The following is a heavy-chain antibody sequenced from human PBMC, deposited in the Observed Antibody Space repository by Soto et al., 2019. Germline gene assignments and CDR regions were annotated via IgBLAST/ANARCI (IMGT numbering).Heavy chain of an antibody. V-gene: IGHV4-39*01. Sequence: SSETLSLTCTVSGGSISSSSYYWGWIRQPPGKGLEWIGSIYYSGSTYYNPSLESRVTISVDTSKNQFSLKLSSVTAADTAVYYCARVGYCSSTSCLESVWGQGTLVTVSS. CDR2: IYYSGST. CDR1: GGSISSSSYY. CDR3: ARVGYCSSTSCLESV. D-gene: IGHD2-2*01. J-gene: IGHJ4*02.